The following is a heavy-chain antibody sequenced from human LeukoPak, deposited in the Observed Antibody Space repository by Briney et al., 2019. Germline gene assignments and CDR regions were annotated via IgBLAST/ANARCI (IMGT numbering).Heavy chain of an antibody. CDR2: IITYNGNT. Sequence: GSSVKVSCKTSGYTFTSYGLSWVRQAPGQGLEWIGCIITYNGNTYYSQKLQGRVTMTTDTSTSTAYKELRSLRSDDTAVYYCAKTTVTSEEYFYYYMDVWGKGTTVTVSS. CDR1: GYTFTSYG. CDR3: AKTTVTSEEYFYYYMDV. J-gene: IGHJ6*03. D-gene: IGHD4-17*01. V-gene: IGHV1-18*01.